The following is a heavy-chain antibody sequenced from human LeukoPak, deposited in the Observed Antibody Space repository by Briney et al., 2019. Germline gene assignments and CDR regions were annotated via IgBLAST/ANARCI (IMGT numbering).Heavy chain of an antibody. D-gene: IGHD3-3*01. J-gene: IGHJ3*02. CDR3: ASPPYYDFWSGSPHDAFDI. CDR2: IYYSGST. V-gene: IGHV4-39*07. CDR1: GGSISSSSYY. Sequence: SETLSLTCTVSGGSISSSSYYWGWIRQPPGKGLEWFGSIYYSGSTYYNPSLKSRVTISVDTSKNQFSLKLSSVTAADTAVYYCASPPYYDFWSGSPHDAFDIWGQGTMVTVSS.